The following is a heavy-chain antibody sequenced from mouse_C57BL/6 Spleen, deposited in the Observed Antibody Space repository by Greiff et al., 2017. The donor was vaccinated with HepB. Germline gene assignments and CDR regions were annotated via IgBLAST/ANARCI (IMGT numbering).Heavy chain of an antibody. D-gene: IGHD1-1*01. V-gene: IGHV2-2*01. CDR3: ARSHYGSSYYAMDY. CDR2: IWSGGST. CDR1: GFSLTSYG. J-gene: IGHJ4*01. Sequence: VMLVESGPGLVQPSQSLSITCTVSGFSLTSYGVHWVRQSPGKGLEWLGVIWSGGSTDYNAAFISRLSISKDNSKSQVFFKMNSLQADDTAIYYCARSHYGSSYYAMDYWGQGTSVTVSS.